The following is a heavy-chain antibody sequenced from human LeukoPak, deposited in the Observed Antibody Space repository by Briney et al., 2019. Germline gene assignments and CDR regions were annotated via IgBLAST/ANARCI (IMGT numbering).Heavy chain of an antibody. CDR3: ATVGGSYTRGVGPYDY. V-gene: IGHV1-2*02. Sequence: ASVKVSCKASGYTFTGYYMHWVRQAPGQGLEWMGWINPNSGNTNYAQKFQERVTITRDMSTSTAYMELSSLRSEDTAVYYCATVGGSYTRGVGPYDYWGQGTLVTVSS. J-gene: IGHJ4*02. CDR1: GYTFTGYY. CDR2: INPNSGNT. D-gene: IGHD1-26*01.